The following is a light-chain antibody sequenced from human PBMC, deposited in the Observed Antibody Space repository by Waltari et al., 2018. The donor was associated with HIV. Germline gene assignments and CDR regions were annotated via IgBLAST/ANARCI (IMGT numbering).Light chain of an antibody. CDR3: AAWDDRLDGPWV. V-gene: IGLV1-44*01. Sequence: QSVLTQPPSASGSPGQTVTISCSGSNPNIGIYPVNWYQKFPGTAPKLLIYDNNQRPSGVPDRFSGSKSGISASLAIRGVQSEDEADYYCAAWDDRLDGPWVFGGGTKLTVL. CDR1: NPNIGIYP. CDR2: DNN. J-gene: IGLJ3*02.